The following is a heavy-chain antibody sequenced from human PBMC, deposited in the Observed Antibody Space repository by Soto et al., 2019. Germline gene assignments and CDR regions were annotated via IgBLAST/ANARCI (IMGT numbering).Heavy chain of an antibody. CDR1: GFTFSSYS. CDR3: ARDQGWIQLWQPRDYYGMDV. J-gene: IGHJ6*02. Sequence: PGGSLRLSCAASGFTFSSYSMNWVRQAPGKGLEWVSSISSSSSYIYYADSVKGRFTISRDNAKNSLYLQMNSLRAEDTAVYYCARDQGWIQLWQPRDYYGMDVWGQGATVTVSS. CDR2: ISSSSSYI. D-gene: IGHD5-18*01. V-gene: IGHV3-21*01.